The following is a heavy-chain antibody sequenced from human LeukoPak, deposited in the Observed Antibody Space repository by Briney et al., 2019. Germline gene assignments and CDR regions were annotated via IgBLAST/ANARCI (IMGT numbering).Heavy chain of an antibody. CDR2: INWNGGST. J-gene: IGHJ6*03. V-gene: IGHV3-20*04. D-gene: IGHD2-2*03. CDR1: GFTFDDYG. CDR3: AREKLDIVVVPAAQNPDYYYMDV. Sequence: GGSLRLSCAASGFTFDDYGMSWVRQAPGKGLEWVSGINWNGGSTGYADSVKGRFTISRDNAKNSLYLEMNSLRAEDTALYYCAREKLDIVVVPAAQNPDYYYMDVWGKGTTVTVSS.